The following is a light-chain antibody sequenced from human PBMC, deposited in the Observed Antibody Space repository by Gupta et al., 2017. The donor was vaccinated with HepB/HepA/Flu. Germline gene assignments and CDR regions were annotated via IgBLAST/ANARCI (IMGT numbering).Light chain of an antibody. V-gene: IGLV2-14*03. Sequence: QSALTQPASVSGSPGQSITISSTGTSSDVGGYHYVSWYQQYPGKAPKLMIYYVSFRPSGVSNRFSGSKSGNTASLTISGLQAEDEADYYCSSYTSSSTWVFGGGTKLTVL. CDR1: SSDVGGYHY. CDR3: SSYTSSSTWV. CDR2: YVS. J-gene: IGLJ3*02.